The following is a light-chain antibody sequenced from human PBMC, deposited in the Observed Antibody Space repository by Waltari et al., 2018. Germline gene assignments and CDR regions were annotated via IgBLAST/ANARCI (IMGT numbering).Light chain of an antibody. CDR1: QSVLSKNKTY. J-gene: IGKJ4*01. CDR3: HQYYSAPLT. CDR2: GAS. V-gene: IGKV4-1*01. Sequence: DIVMTQSPDSLAVSLGERATINCKSSQSVLSKNKTYLAWFQQKPGQPPKLLISGASTRECGVPDRFSGSGSVSDFTLTISSLQAEDVAVYFCHQYYSAPLTFGGGTKVGI.